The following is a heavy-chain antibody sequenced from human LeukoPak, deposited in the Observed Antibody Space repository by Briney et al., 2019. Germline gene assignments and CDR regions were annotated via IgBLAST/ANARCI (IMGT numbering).Heavy chain of an antibody. CDR2: IYYSGST. J-gene: IGHJ6*03. CDR3: ARDMVDINYYYYMDV. CDR1: GGSISSSSYY. V-gene: IGHV4-39*07. Sequence: SETLSLTCTVSGGSISSSSYYWGWIRQPPGKGLEWIGSIYYSGSTYYNPSLKSRVTISVDTSKNQFSPKLSSVTAADTAVYYCARDMVDINYYYYMDVWGKGTTVTVSS. D-gene: IGHD5-12*01.